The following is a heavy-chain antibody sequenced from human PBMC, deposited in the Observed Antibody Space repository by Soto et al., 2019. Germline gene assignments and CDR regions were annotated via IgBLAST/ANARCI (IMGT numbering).Heavy chain of an antibody. D-gene: IGHD1-26*01. V-gene: IGHV3-11*01. CDR2: ISSSGSTI. Sequence: PGGSLRLSCAASGFTFSDYYMSWIRQAPGEGLEWVSYISSSGSTIYYADSVKGRFTISRDNAKNSLYLQMNSLRAEDTAVYYCARLMGALYDPGLLDYWGQGTLVTVSS. CDR1: GFTFSDYY. J-gene: IGHJ4*02. CDR3: ARLMGALYDPGLLDY.